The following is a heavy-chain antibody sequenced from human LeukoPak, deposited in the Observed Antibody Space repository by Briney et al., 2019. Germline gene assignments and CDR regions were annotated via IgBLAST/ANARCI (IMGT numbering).Heavy chain of an antibody. CDR1: GGSISSGGYY. J-gene: IGHJ4*02. Sequence: PSETLSLTCTVSGGSISSGGYYWSWIRQHPGKGLEWLGYIYYRGSSYYSPSLRSRLTISVDTSKNQFSLRLSSVTAADTAVYYCARGVGPTVTKYDYWGQGTLVTVSS. V-gene: IGHV4-31*03. D-gene: IGHD4-17*01. CDR3: ARGVGPTVTKYDY. CDR2: IYYRGSS.